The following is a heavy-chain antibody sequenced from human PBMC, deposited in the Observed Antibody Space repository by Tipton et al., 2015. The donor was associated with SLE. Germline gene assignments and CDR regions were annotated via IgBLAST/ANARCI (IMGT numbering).Heavy chain of an antibody. CDR1: GGSINSSTSF. CDR2: ISSSGST. CDR3: ARRGRSAWFPGV. D-gene: IGHD3-10*01. J-gene: IGHJ4*02. V-gene: IGHV4-39*07. Sequence: TLSPTCNVSGGSINSSTSFWAWIRQPPGKGLEWIASISSSGSTDHNPSLRSRVSISLDTSKNQFSLRLTSATAADTAVYYCARRGRSAWFPGVWGQGTLVTVSS.